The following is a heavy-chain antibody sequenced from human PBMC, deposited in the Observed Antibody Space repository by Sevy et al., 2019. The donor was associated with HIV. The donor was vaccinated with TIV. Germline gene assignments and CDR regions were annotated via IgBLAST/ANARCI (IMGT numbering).Heavy chain of an antibody. J-gene: IGHJ6*03. Sequence: GGSLRLSCAASEFTFSSYDMHWVRQATGKGLEWVSAIGTAGDTYYPGSVKGRFTISRENAKNSLYLQMNSLRAGDTAVYYCVRVTYYYGSGSYYKWGYYYYMDVWGKGTTVTVSS. CDR2: IGTAGDT. V-gene: IGHV3-13*01. CDR3: VRVTYYYGSGSYYKWGYYYYMDV. CDR1: EFTFSSYD. D-gene: IGHD3-10*01.